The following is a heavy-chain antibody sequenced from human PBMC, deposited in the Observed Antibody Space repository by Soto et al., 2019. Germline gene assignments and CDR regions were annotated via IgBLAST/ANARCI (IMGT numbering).Heavy chain of an antibody. CDR1: GFTFSSYD. D-gene: IGHD4-17*01. J-gene: IGHJ4*02. V-gene: IGHV3-13*01. CDR2: IGTAGDT. Sequence: GGSLRLSCAASGFTFSSYDMHWVRQATGKGLEWVSAIGTAGDTYYPGSVKGRFTISRENAKNSLYLQMNSLRAGDTAVYYCAGVEPTTGLDYWGQGTLVTVSS. CDR3: AGVEPTTGLDY.